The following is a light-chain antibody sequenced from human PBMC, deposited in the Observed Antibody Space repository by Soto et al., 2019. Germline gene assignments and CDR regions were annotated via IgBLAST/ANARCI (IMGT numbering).Light chain of an antibody. CDR2: EGS. CDR1: SSDVGSYNL. Sequence: QSALTQPASVSGSPGQSITISCTGTSSDVGSYNLVSWYQQHPGKAPKLMIYEGSKRPSGVSNRFSGSKSGNTASLTISGLQAEDEADYYCCSYAGRSTCVFGGGTQLTVL. CDR3: CSYAGRSTCV. V-gene: IGLV2-23*01. J-gene: IGLJ3*02.